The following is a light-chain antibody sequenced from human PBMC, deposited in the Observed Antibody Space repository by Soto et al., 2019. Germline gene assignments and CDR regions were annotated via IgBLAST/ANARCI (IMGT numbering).Light chain of an antibody. CDR3: QQYGSTPLT. CDR1: QRLSAY. CDR2: DAS. J-gene: IGKJ4*01. V-gene: IGKV3-20*01. Sequence: EIVLTQSPGTLSLSPGERATLSCRASQRLSAYLAWYQQKPGQTPRLLIYDASSRATGIPDRFSGSGSGTDFTLTISRLEPEDSAVYYCQQYGSTPLTFGGGNKVEIK.